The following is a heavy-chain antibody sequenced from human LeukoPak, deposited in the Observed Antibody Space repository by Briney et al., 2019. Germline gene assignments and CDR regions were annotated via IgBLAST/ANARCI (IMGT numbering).Heavy chain of an antibody. CDR1: GFTFSGSA. D-gene: IGHD6-19*01. CDR2: IRSKANSYAT. V-gene: IGHV3-73*01. J-gene: IGHJ5*02. Sequence: QSGGSLRLSCAASGFTFSGSAMHWVRRASGKGLEWVGRIRSKANSYATAYAASVKGRFTISRDDSKNTAYLQMNSLKTEDTAVYYCTTPGSSGWMFRFDPWGQGTLVTVS. CDR3: TTPGSSGWMFRFDP.